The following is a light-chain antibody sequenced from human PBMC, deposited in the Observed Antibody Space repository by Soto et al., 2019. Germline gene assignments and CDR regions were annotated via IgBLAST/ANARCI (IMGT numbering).Light chain of an antibody. Sequence: QAVVTQPASVSGSPGQSITISCTGTSSDVGGYNYVSWYQQYPGKAPKLMIYEVNNRPSGVSNRFSGSKSANTASLTISGLQAEDEADYHCASYTSSNTVLFGGGTKLTVL. CDR1: SSDVGGYNY. V-gene: IGLV2-14*01. CDR2: EVN. CDR3: ASYTSSNTVL. J-gene: IGLJ3*02.